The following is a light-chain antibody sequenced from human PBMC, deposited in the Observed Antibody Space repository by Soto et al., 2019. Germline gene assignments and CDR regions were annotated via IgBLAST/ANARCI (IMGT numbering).Light chain of an antibody. Sequence: EIVLTQSPGTLSLSPGERATLSCRASQSIDNLYLAWYQQKPGQTPRLLIFDASTRATGIPDRFSASGSGTDFTLTISRLEPEDFSVYYCLQSGRSPPHLTFGGGTTVEIK. CDR2: DAS. CDR1: QSIDNLY. CDR3: LQSGRSPPHLT. J-gene: IGKJ4*01. V-gene: IGKV3-20*01.